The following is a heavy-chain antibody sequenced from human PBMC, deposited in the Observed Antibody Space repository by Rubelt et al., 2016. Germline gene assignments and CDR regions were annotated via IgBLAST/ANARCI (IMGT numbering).Heavy chain of an antibody. Sequence: QVQLVESGGGVVQPGRSLRLSCAASGFTFSSYGMHWVRQAPGKGLEWVAVIWYDGSNKYYADSVKGRFTISRDNSKNTLYLQMNSLRAEDTAVYYCARDVSLGLPAGGMDVWGQGTTVTVSS. CDR3: ARDVSLGLPAGGMDV. CDR1: GFTFSSYG. V-gene: IGHV3-33*01. CDR2: IWYDGSNK. J-gene: IGHJ6*02. D-gene: IGHD2-2*01.